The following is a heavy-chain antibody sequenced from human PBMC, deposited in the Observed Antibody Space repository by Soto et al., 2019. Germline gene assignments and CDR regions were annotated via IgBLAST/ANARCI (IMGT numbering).Heavy chain of an antibody. CDR1: GASVTSGSFY. D-gene: IGHD3-9*01. V-gene: IGHV4-61*01. CDR3: ARAPYYDVLTGLSWSYHFAS. J-gene: IGHJ4*02. Sequence: PSETLSLTCDVSGASVTSGSFYYHWIRQAPGKGLEWIGYIYHTGKTNYSPTLRSRITISSDTSKNQFSLEMNSVTAADTAVYFCARAPYYDVLTGLSWSYHFASWGQGIQVTVSS. CDR2: IYHTGKT.